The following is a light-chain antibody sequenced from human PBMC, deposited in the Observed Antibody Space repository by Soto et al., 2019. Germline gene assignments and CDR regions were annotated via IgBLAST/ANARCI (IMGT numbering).Light chain of an antibody. CDR1: QDIDRW. CDR3: LQSDTFPYT. V-gene: IGKV1D-12*01. Sequence: DIQMTQSPSSVSASVGDRVTISCRASQDIDRWLAWFQHEPGKAPKLLISTASSLQSGVPSRFSGSGSGTDFTLTIARLQFEDFATYYCLQSDTFPYTFGLGTKLEIK. CDR2: TAS. J-gene: IGKJ2*01.